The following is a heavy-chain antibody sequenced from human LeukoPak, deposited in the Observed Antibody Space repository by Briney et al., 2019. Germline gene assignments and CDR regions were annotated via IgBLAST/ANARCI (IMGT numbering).Heavy chain of an antibody. CDR2: INPNSGGT. D-gene: IGHD2-15*01. Sequence: ASVKVSCKASGYTCTGYYMHWVRQAPGQGLEWMGWINPNSGGTNCAQKFQGRVTMTRDTSISTAYMEMSRLRSDDTAVYFCARASYCSGGSCYPPYYYYYGMDVWGQGTTVTVSS. CDR1: GYTCTGYY. V-gene: IGHV1-2*02. J-gene: IGHJ6*02. CDR3: ARASYCSGGSCYPPYYYYYGMDV.